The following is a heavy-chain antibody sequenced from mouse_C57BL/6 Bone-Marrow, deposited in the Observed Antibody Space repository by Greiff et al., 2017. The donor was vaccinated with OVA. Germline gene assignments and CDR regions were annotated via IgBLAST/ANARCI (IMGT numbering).Heavy chain of an antibody. Sequence: EVKLMEPGAELVRPGASVKLSCTASGFNIKDDYMPWVKQRPEQGLEWIGWIDPENGDTEYASKFQGKATITADTSSNTAYLQLSSLTSEDTAVYYCTTWYGNSSRFAYWGQGTLVTVSA. CDR3: TTWYGNSSRFAY. V-gene: IGHV14-4*01. D-gene: IGHD2-10*02. CDR1: GFNIKDDY. J-gene: IGHJ3*01. CDR2: IDPENGDT.